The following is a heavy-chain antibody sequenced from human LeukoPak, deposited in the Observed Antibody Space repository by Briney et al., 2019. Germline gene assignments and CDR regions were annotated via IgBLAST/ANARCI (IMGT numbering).Heavy chain of an antibody. CDR2: IIAGNGNT. CDR3: ARLFDLRIDNWFDP. Sequence: GASVKVSCKASGYTFTSYAMHWVRQAPGQRLEWMGWIIAGNGNTKYSQKFQGRVTITRDTSASTAYMELSSLRSEDTAVYYCARLFDLRIDNWFDPWGQGTLVTVSS. D-gene: IGHD3-9*01. CDR1: GYTFTSYA. J-gene: IGHJ5*02. V-gene: IGHV1-3*01.